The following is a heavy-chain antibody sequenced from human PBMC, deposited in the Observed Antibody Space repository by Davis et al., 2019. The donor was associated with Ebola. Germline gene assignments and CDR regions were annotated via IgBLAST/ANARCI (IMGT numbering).Heavy chain of an antibody. Sequence: LSLTCAASGFTFSSYAMHWVRQAPGKGLEWVEVISYDGSNKYYADSVKGRFTISRDNSKNTLYLQMNSLRAEDTAVYYCARNTPEWFMVAATDGMDVWGQGTTVTVSS. J-gene: IGHJ6*02. CDR3: ARNTPEWFMVAATDGMDV. D-gene: IGHD2-15*01. CDR1: GFTFSSYA. V-gene: IGHV3-30-3*01. CDR2: ISYDGSNK.